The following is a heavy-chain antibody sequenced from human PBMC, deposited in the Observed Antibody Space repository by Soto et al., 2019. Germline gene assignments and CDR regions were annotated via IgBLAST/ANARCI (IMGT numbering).Heavy chain of an antibody. J-gene: IGHJ5*02. V-gene: IGHV3-30-3*01. Sequence: GSLRLSCAAFGFTFSSYAMHWVRQAPGKGLEWVAVISYDGSNKYYADSVKGRFTISRDNSKNTLYLQMNSLRAEDTAVYYCARGRYSTTWYAGFDPWGQGTLVTVSS. D-gene: IGHD6-13*01. CDR1: GFTFSSYA. CDR3: ARGRYSTTWYAGFDP. CDR2: ISYDGSNK.